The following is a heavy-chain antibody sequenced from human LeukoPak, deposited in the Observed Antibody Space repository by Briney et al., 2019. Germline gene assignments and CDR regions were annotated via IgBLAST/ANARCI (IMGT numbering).Heavy chain of an antibody. J-gene: IGHJ3*02. D-gene: IGHD6-19*01. V-gene: IGHV3-15*01. Sequence: GGSLRLSCAASGFSLSNAWMDWVRRARGKGLEWVGRIKSKTDGGTAQYAAPVEGRFTISRDDSRNTLYLQVNSLKTEDTAVYYCTRENRHSSGWYGAFDIWGQGTMVTVSS. CDR1: GFSLSNAW. CDR3: TRENRHSSGWYGAFDI. CDR2: IKSKTDGGTA.